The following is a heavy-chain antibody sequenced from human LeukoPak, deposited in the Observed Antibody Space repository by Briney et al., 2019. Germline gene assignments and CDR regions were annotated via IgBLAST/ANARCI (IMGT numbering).Heavy chain of an antibody. CDR3: ARERTHYGMDV. CDR1: GFTFSSYD. CDR2: IGTAGDT. V-gene: IGHV3-13*01. D-gene: IGHD2-2*01. Sequence: PGGSLRLSCAASGFTFSSYDMHWVRLATGKGLEWVSAIGTAGDTYYPGSVKGRFTISRENAKNSLYLQMNSLRAGDTAVYYCARERTHYGMDVWGQGTTVTVSS. J-gene: IGHJ6*02.